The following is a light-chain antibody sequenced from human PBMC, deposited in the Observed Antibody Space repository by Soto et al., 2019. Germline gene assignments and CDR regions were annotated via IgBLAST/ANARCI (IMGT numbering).Light chain of an antibody. CDR2: AAS. J-gene: IGKJ1*01. CDR1: QSISSY. V-gene: IGKV1-39*01. CDR3: QQSYSTLTWT. Sequence: DLQMTQSPSSLSASVGDRVTITCRASQSISSYLNWYQQKPGKAPKLLIYAASSLQSGVPPRFSGSGSGTDFTLTISSLQPEDFATYYCQQSYSTLTWTFGQGTKVEIK.